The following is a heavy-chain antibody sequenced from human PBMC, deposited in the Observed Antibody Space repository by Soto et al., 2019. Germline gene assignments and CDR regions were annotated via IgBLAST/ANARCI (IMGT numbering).Heavy chain of an antibody. J-gene: IGHJ6*02. D-gene: IGHD4-4*01. CDR3: ARRPSNYDYYYYGMDV. V-gene: IGHV5-10-1*01. Sequence: GESLKISCKGSGYSFTSYWISWVRQMPGKGLEWMGRIDPSDSYTNYSPSFQGHVTISADKSISTAYLQWSSLKASDTAMYYCARRPSNYDYYYYGMDVWGQGTTVTVSS. CDR1: GYSFTSYW. CDR2: IDPSDSYT.